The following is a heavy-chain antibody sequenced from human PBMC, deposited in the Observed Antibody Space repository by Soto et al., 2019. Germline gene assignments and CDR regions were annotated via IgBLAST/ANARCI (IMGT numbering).Heavy chain of an antibody. J-gene: IGHJ4*02. V-gene: IGHV3-23*01. Sequence: GESLKISCAASGFTFSSYAMSWVRQAPGKGLEWVSAISGSGGSTYYADSVKGRFTISRDNSKNTLYLQMNSLRAEDTAVYYCAKYDSSGYYNHFDYWGQGTLVTVSS. CDR2: ISGSGGST. D-gene: IGHD3-22*01. CDR1: GFTFSSYA. CDR3: AKYDSSGYYNHFDY.